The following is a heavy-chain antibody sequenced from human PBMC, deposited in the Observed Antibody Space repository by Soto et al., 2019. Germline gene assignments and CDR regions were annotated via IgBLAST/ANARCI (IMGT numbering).Heavy chain of an antibody. J-gene: IGHJ4*02. V-gene: IGHV4-30-2*01. CDR1: GGTISSCDYS. CDR2: INHSGST. CDR3: ARVVAYSYGLYYFDY. D-gene: IGHD5-18*01. Sequence: QLQLQESGSGLVKPSQTLSLTCAVSGGTISSCDYSWSWIRQPPGNGLEWIGYINHSGSTYYNPSLKSLVTISVDRSKNQFSLNLNSVTAADTAVYYCARVVAYSYGLYYFDYWGQGTLVTVSS.